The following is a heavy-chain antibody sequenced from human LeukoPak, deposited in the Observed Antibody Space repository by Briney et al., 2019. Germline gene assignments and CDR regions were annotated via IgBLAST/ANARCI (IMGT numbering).Heavy chain of an antibody. J-gene: IGHJ4*02. CDR2: IYHSGNT. CDR3: ARRVGYFDY. CDR1: GYSISSGYY. Sequence: SETLSLTCAVSGYSISSGYYWGWIRQPPGKGLEWIGSIYHSGNTYYNPSLKSRVTISVDTSKNQFSLKLSSVTAADTAVYYCARRVGYFDYWGQGTLVTVSS. V-gene: IGHV4-38-2*01. D-gene: IGHD1-26*01.